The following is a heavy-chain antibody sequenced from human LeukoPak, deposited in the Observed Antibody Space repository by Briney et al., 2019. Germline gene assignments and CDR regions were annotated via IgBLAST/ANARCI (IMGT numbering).Heavy chain of an antibody. CDR2: VSNSGGTT. D-gene: IGHD1-26*01. Sequence: GSLRLSCEASGFTFSSYALTWVRQAPGKGLEWVSTVSNSGGTTYYADSVKGRFTISRDISKNTLSLQMNSLRAEDTAVYYCAKDRDRWEIPRYFDCWGQGTLVTVSS. CDR3: AKDRDRWEIPRYFDC. V-gene: IGHV3-23*01. J-gene: IGHJ4*02. CDR1: GFTFSSYA.